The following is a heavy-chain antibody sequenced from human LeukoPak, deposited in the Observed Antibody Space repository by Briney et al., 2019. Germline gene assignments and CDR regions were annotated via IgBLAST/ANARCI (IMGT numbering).Heavy chain of an antibody. J-gene: IGHJ4*02. V-gene: IGHV3-7*01. CDR3: ARGPRDFWSGYPITFYYFDY. Sequence: GGSLRLSCAASGFTFSSYWMSWVRQAPGKGLEWVANIKQDGSEKYYVDSVKGRFTISRDNTKNSLYLQMNSLRAEDTAVYYCARGPRDFWSGYPITFYYFDYWGQGTLVTVSS. CDR1: GFTFSSYW. D-gene: IGHD3-3*01. CDR2: IKQDGSEK.